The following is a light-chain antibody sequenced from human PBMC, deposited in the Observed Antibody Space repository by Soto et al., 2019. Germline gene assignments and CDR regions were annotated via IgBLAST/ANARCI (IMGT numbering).Light chain of an antibody. Sequence: DVQMTQSPSSLSASVGDRVTITCRASQKITTYLNWYQQKPGKAPQLLIYAASTLQGGVPSRFSGSGSATDFTLTINSLQPEDFATYYCQHRYYSPSFGGGTKVEIK. J-gene: IGKJ4*01. V-gene: IGKV1-39*01. CDR1: QKITTY. CDR2: AAS. CDR3: QHRYYSPS.